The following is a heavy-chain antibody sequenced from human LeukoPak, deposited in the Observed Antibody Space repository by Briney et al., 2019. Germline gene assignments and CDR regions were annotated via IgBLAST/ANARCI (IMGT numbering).Heavy chain of an antibody. CDR1: GFTFRNVW. CDR2: IKSKSDGETT. CDR3: STVLNGDTDY. J-gene: IGHJ4*02. Sequence: KPGGSLRLSCAASGFTFRNVWMSWVRQAPGKGLEWVSRIKSKSDGETTQYAAPVKGRITISRDDSRNTLYLHMDSLTTGDTAVYYCSTVLNGDTDYWGRGALVTVSS. V-gene: IGHV3-15*01. D-gene: IGHD7-27*01.